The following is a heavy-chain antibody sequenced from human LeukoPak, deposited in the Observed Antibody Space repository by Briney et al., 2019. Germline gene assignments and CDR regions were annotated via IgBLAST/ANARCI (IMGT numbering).Heavy chain of an antibody. CDR3: AKDPFVEARSLWFDP. V-gene: IGHV3-23*01. CDR2: MSGSGDTT. J-gene: IGHJ5*02. CDR1: GFTFSSYA. Sequence: GGSLRLSCAASGFTFSSYAMSWVRQAPGTGLEWVSVMSGSGDTTYYADSVKGRFTISRVNSKNTLYLQMNSLRVEDTAVYYCAKDPFVEARSLWFDPWGQGTLVTVSS. D-gene: IGHD1-26*01.